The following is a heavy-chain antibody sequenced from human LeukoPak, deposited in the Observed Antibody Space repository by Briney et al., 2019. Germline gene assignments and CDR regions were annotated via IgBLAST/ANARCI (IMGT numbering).Heavy chain of an antibody. J-gene: IGHJ4*02. Sequence: SETLSLTCAVYGGSFSGYYWSWIRQPPGKGLEWIGEINHSGSTNYNSSLKSRVTISVDTSKNQFSLKLSSVTAADTAAYYCARVGSGWPRARHYFDYWGQGTLVTVSS. CDR2: INHSGST. CDR1: GGSFSGYY. V-gene: IGHV4-34*01. CDR3: ARVGSGWPRARHYFDY. D-gene: IGHD6-19*01.